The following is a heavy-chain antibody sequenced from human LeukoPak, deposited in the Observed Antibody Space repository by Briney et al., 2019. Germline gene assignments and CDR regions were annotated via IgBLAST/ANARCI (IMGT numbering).Heavy chain of an antibody. J-gene: IGHJ4*02. CDR2: IYHSGST. D-gene: IGHD6-6*01. CDR3: ARYDSSSTPGFDY. V-gene: IGHV4-30-2*01. Sequence: SETLSLTCTVSGGSISSGGYYWSWIRQPPGKGLEWIGYIYHSGSTYYNPSLKSRVTISVDRSKNQFSLKLSSVTAADTAVYYCARYDSSSTPGFDYWGQGTLVTVSS. CDR1: GGSISSGGYY.